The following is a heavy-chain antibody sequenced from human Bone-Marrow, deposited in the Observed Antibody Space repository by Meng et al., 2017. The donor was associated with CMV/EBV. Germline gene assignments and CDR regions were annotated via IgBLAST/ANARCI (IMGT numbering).Heavy chain of an antibody. J-gene: IGHJ4*02. CDR1: GGSVSSGSYY. V-gene: IGHV4-61*01. D-gene: IGHD5-12*01. CDR3: ARDLSGVGYADY. CDR2: INYSGRN. Sequence: CTVSGGSVSSGSYYWSWIRQPPGKGLEWIGYINYSGRNNYNPSLKSRVTISVDTSKNQFSLNLNSVTAADTAVYYCARDLSGVGYADYWGQGTLVTVSS.